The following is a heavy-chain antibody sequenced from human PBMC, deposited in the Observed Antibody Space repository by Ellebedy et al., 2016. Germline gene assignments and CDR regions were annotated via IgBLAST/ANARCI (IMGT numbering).Heavy chain of an antibody. CDR3: ARGGLRYCSSTSCHEVDY. V-gene: IGHV3-74*01. J-gene: IGHJ4*02. CDR1: GFTFSSYW. D-gene: IGHD2-2*01. CDR2: INSDGSST. Sequence: GESLKISXAASGFTFSSYWMHWVRQAPGKGLVWVSRINSDGSSTSYADSVKGRFTISRDNAKNTLYLQMNSLRAEDTAVYYCARGGLRYCSSTSCHEVDYWGQGTLVTVSS.